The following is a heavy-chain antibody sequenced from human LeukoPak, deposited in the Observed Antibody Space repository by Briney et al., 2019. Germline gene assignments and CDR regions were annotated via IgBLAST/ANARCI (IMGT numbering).Heavy chain of an antibody. CDR3: AGLGSSGWSLDY. J-gene: IGHJ4*02. D-gene: IGHD6-19*01. CDR2: IYHSGST. CDR1: GYSISSGYY. Sequence: SETLSLTCTVSGYSISSGYYWGWIRQPPGKGLEWIGSIYHSGSTYYNPSLKSRVTISVDTSKNQFSLKLSSVTAADTAVYYCAGLGSSGWSLDYWGQGTLVTVSS. V-gene: IGHV4-38-2*02.